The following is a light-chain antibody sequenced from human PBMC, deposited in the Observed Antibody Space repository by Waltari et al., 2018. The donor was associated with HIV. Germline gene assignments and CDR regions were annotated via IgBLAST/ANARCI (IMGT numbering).Light chain of an antibody. V-gene: IGLV2-14*01. CDR1: RSDVGGYNY. CDR2: EDS. J-gene: IGLJ2*01. CDR3: SSYTSSRTPV. Sequence: QSLLPPPAAVAGSAGTASTISCTGTRSDVGGYNYVSWYQHNSGKAPILVIYEDSNRPSGVSDRFSGFNSANTATLTISGVQAEDEGDYYCSSYTSSRTPVFGGGTKLTVL.